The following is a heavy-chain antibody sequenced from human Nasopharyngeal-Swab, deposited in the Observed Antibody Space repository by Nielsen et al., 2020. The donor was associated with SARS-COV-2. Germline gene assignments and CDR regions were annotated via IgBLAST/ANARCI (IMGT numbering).Heavy chain of an antibody. D-gene: IGHD1-26*01. Sequence: WIRQPPGKGLEWVGRTRKRGNTYATEYAASVKGRFTISRVDSRNSLYPHMSGLTTEGTAVYYCSRWEGGAYFDYWGQGTLVTVSS. V-gene: IGHV3-72*01. CDR3: SRWEGGAYFDY. J-gene: IGHJ4*02. CDR2: TRKRGNTYAT.